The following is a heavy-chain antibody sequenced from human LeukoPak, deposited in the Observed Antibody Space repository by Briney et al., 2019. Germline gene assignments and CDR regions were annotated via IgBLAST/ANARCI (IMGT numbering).Heavy chain of an antibody. J-gene: IGHJ3*02. Sequence: GGSLRLSCAASGFIFSSYSMNWVRQAPGKGLEWVSHIGSSSSTIYYADSVKGRFTISRDNAKNSLYLQMNSLRAEDTAVYYCAKDLVVVPAAMYYDAFDIWGQGTMVTVS. V-gene: IGHV3-48*04. CDR3: AKDLVVVPAAMYYDAFDI. CDR1: GFIFSSYS. D-gene: IGHD2-2*01. CDR2: IGSSSSTI.